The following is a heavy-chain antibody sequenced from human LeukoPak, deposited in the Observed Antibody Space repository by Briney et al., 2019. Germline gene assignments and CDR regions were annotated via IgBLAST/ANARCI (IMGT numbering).Heavy chain of an antibody. CDR2: IIPIFGTA. D-gene: IGHD3-9*01. CDR3: ARGDALTAQYYYYYYMDV. J-gene: IGHJ6*03. V-gene: IGHV1-69*13. Sequence: SVKVSCKASGGTFSSYAISWVRQAPGQGLEWMGGIIPIFGTANYAQKFQGRVTITADESTSTAYMELSSLRSEDTAVYYCARGDALTAQYYYYYYMDVWGKGTTVTISS. CDR1: GGTFSSYA.